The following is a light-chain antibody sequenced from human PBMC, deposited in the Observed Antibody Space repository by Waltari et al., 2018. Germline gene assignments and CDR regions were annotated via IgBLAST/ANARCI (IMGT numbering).Light chain of an antibody. J-gene: IGKJ1*01. CDR3: QQYNLWPWT. Sequence: EIVMTQSPVTLSVSPGERATLSCRASQSVGTKLAWYQQKPGQAPRPHIYGASTRATGIAARFSGSGSGTEFTLTISSLQSEDFAIYYCQQYNLWPWTFDQGTKVDIK. V-gene: IGKV3-15*01. CDR1: QSVGTK. CDR2: GAS.